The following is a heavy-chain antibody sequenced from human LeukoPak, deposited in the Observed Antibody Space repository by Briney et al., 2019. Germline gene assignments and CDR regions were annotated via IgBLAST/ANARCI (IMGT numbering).Heavy chain of an antibody. J-gene: IGHJ4*02. CDR3: AKVKFYFDN. CDR2: ISHDGGST. V-gene: IGHV3-23*01. CDR1: GFSFSSYA. Sequence: GGSLRLSCAASGFSFSSYAMSWVRQAPGKGLEWVSHISHDGGSTYYADSVKGRFTISRDNSKNTLYLQMSSLKDEDTASYYCAKVKFYFDNWGQGTLVTVSS.